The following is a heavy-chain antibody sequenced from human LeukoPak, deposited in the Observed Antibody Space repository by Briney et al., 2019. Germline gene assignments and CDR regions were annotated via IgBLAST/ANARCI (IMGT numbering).Heavy chain of an antibody. V-gene: IGHV3-21*06. J-gene: IGHJ4*02. CDR3: AREGLTSVIGFDY. Sequence: GGSLRLSCGASGFTFSYYTMNWVRQAPGKGLEWVSSVSGTSKYIYYADAMKGRFTISRDNAKNSLYLQMNNVRADDTAVYYCAREGLTSVIGFDYWGQGTLVTVSS. D-gene: IGHD3/OR15-3a*01. CDR1: GFTFSYYT. CDR2: VSGTSKYI.